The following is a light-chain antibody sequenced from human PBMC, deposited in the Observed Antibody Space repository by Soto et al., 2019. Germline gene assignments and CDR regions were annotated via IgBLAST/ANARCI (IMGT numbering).Light chain of an antibody. CDR2: EVS. J-gene: IGLJ1*01. Sequence: QSALTQPGSETGSPGQSITISCTGTSSDVGGYNYVSWYQQYPGKVPKVMIYEVSNRPSGVSNRFSGSKSGNTASLTISGVQAEDEADYYCSSYTGSTYVFGTGTKVTVL. V-gene: IGLV2-14*01. CDR1: SSDVGGYNY. CDR3: SSYTGSTYV.